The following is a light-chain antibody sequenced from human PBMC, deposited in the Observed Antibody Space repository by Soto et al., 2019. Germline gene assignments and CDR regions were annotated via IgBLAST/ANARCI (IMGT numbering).Light chain of an antibody. V-gene: IGLV1-40*01. J-gene: IGLJ3*02. CDR2: GNS. CDR1: SSNIGAGY. Sequence: QSVLTQPPSVSGAPGQRVTISCTGSSSNIGAGYVYWYQNLPGTAPKLLIDGNSNRPSGVPARFSGSKSGTSASVSITGLQAEDEADYYCQSYDSRLSGAVFGGGTKLPVL. CDR3: QSYDSRLSGAV.